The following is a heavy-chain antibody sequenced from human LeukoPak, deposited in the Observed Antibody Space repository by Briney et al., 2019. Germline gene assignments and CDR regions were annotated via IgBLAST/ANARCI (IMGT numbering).Heavy chain of an antibody. CDR3: ARGLAAATTSLDY. D-gene: IGHD6-13*01. J-gene: IGHJ4*02. CDR1: GGSISSGGYY. V-gene: IGHV4-31*03. Sequence: SETLSLTCTVSGGSISSGGYYWSWIRQHPGKGLEWIGYIYYSGSTYYNPSLKSRVTISVDTSKNQFSLKLSSVTAADTAVYYCARGLAAATTSLDYWGQGTLVTVSS. CDR2: IYYSGST.